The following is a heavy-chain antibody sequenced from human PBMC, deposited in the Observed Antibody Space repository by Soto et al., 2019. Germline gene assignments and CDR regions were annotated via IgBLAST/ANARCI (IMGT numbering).Heavy chain of an antibody. CDR3: ARANPNDSSSDRNYYYYGMDV. CDR1: GYTFTGYY. J-gene: IGHJ6*02. Sequence: ASVKVSCKASGYTFTGYYMHWVRQAPGQGLEWMGWINPNSGGTNYAQKFQGRVTMTRDTSISTAYMEMSRLRSDDTDVYYCARANPNDSSSDRNYYYYGMDVWGQGTTVTVSS. CDR2: INPNSGGT. D-gene: IGHD6-6*01. V-gene: IGHV1-2*02.